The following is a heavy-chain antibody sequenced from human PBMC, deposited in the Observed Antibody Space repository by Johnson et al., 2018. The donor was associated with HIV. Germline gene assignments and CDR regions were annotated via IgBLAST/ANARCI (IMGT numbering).Heavy chain of an antibody. J-gene: IGHJ3*02. CDR2: IRSDGSNK. V-gene: IGHV3-30*02. CDR1: GFTFSSYG. Sequence: QEKLVESGGGVVQPGGSLRLSCAASGFTFSSYGMHWVRQAPGKGLEWVAFIRSDGSNKYYADSVKGRFTISRDNSKNTLYLQMNSLRAEDTAVYYCAREGGALDAFDIWGQGTMVTVSS. CDR3: AREGGALDAFDI. D-gene: IGHD1-26*01.